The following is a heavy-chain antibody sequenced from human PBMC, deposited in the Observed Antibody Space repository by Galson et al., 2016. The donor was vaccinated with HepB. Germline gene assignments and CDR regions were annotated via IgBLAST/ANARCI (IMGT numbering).Heavy chain of an antibody. CDR2: IYHNGNT. J-gene: IGHJ4*02. Sequence: SETLSLTCTVSADSITDYYWSFIRQAPGKGLEWIGYIYHNGNTVYNPSLKSRVTISIDTSKNQFSLKLTSVTAADTAVYYCAGAGDLTENYFQYWGQGALVAVSS. D-gene: IGHD7-27*01. CDR3: AGAGDLTENYFQY. V-gene: IGHV4-59*01. CDR1: ADSITDYY.